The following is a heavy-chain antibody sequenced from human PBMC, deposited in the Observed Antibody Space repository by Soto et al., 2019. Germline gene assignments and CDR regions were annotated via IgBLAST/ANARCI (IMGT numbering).Heavy chain of an antibody. CDR3: ARHEYSDFYFDY. D-gene: IGHD4-4*01. CDR1: GASIASSSYY. V-gene: IGHV4-39*01. Sequence: SETLSLTCTVSGASIASSSYYWAWIRQPPGKGLEWVGSIYYSGTTSYNPSLKSRVTISIDTSRSQFSLKLRSVSAADAAVYYCARHEYSDFYFDYWGQGTPVTVSS. J-gene: IGHJ4*02. CDR2: IYYSGTT.